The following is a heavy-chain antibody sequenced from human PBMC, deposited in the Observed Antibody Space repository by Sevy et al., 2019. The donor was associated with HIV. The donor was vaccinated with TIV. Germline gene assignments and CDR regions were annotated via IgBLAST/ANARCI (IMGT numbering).Heavy chain of an antibody. CDR1: GFTFSSYW. D-gene: IGHD5-12*01. CDR2: ISSDGSST. Sequence: GGSLRLSRAASGFTFSSYWMHWVRQAPGKGLVWVSRISSDGSSTTYADSVKGRFTISRDNAKNTLYLQMNSLRAEDTAVYYCASRDIVATNRSLDYWGQGTLVTVSS. CDR3: ASRDIVATNRSLDY. V-gene: IGHV3-74*01. J-gene: IGHJ4*02.